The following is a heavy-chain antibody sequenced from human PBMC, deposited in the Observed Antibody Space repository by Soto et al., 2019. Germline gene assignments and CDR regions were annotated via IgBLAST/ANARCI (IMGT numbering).Heavy chain of an antibody. CDR1: GLTFSGYG. D-gene: IGHD4-4*01. CDR2: ISGSGSTT. Sequence: EVQLLESGGGLVQPGVSLRLSCAASGLTFSGYGMSWVRQAPGTGLEWVSAISGSGSTTYYADSVKGRFTISRDDSKNILFLQMNSLRAEDTAVYYCVTRSRGLQSSPPRLDSWGQGTLGTVSS. V-gene: IGHV3-23*01. CDR3: VTRSRGLQSSPPRLDS. J-gene: IGHJ4*02.